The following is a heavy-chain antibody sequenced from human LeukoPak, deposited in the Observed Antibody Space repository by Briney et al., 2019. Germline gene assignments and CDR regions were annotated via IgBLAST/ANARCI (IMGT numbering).Heavy chain of an antibody. CDR3: LHYDSGSV. V-gene: IGHV3-7*01. CDR1: GFTFRDYW. Sequence: GSLRLSCAASGFTFRDYWMSWVRQAPGKGLEWVANIKKDGSDKYYVDSVKGRFTVSRDNAKNSLYLQMNSLRAEDTAVYYCLHYDSGSVWGQGTPVTVSS. CDR2: IKKDGSDK. J-gene: IGHJ4*02. D-gene: IGHD3-10*01.